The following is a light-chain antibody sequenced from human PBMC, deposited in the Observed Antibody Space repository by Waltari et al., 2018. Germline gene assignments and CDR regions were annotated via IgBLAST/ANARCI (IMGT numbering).Light chain of an antibody. Sequence: QSGLTQPASVSGSPGQSITVSCTGTSSDVGNYNLVSWYQQYPGKAPKLMVYEVTKRTSGVSDRFSGSKSGNTASLTISGLQSEDAADYYCCSYAGLGIYVFGTGTKVTVL. CDR3: CSYAGLGIYV. V-gene: IGLV2-23*02. CDR2: EVT. CDR1: SSDVGNYNL. J-gene: IGLJ1*01.